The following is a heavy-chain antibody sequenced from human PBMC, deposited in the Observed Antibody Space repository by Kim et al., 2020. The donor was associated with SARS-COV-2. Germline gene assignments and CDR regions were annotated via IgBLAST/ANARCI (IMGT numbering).Heavy chain of an antibody. CDR3: AKDAPPLGATGMGDDLDY. V-gene: IGHV3-23*01. Sequence: GGSLRLSCAASGLIFSNYGMNWVRQAPGKGLEWVSTISGSGGSTEYADSVKGRFTISRDNSKSTLFLQMNNLRAEDTAVYYCAKDAPPLGATGMGDDLDYWGQGTLVTVSS. CDR1: GLIFSNYG. D-gene: IGHD1-26*01. CDR2: ISGSGGST. J-gene: IGHJ4*02.